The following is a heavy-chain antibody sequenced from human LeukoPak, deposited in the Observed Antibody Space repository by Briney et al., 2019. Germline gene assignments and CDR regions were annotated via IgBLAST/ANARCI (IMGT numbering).Heavy chain of an antibody. CDR1: GFTFSSYA. CDR3: ATSPRGWYYFDY. Sequence: PGGSLRLSCAASGFTFSSYAMSWVRQAPGKGLERVSAISGSGGSTYYADSVKGRFTISRDNSKNTLYLQMNSLRAEDTAVYYCATSPRGWYYFDYWGQGTLVTVSS. CDR2: ISGSGGST. V-gene: IGHV3-23*01. D-gene: IGHD2-15*01. J-gene: IGHJ4*02.